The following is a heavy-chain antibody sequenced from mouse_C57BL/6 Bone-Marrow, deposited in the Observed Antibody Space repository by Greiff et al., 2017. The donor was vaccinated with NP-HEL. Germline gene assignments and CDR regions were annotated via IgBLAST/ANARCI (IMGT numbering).Heavy chain of an antibody. J-gene: IGHJ4*01. CDR3: ARPITTVVATDYYYALGC. CDR1: GYTFTDYY. Sequence: VQLQQSGPELVKPGASVKISCKASGYTFTDYYMNWVKQSHGKSLEWIGDINPNNGGTSYNQKFKGKATLTVDKSSSTAYMELRSLTSEDSAVYYCARPITTVVATDYYYALGCWGQRTSVTVSS. CDR2: INPNNGGT. V-gene: IGHV1-26*01. D-gene: IGHD1-1*01.